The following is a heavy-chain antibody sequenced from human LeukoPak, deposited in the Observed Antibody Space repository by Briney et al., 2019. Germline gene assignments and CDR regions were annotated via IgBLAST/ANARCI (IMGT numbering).Heavy chain of an antibody. CDR1: GFTFSTYG. J-gene: IGHJ6*02. CDR2: ISSGSDSI. Sequence: QPGGSLRLSCAASGFTFSTYGINWVRQAPGKGLEWVSYISSGSDSIHYADSLKGRFTVSRDNAKNSLYLQMNSLRAEDTAVYYCARENGTEWSRSYGMDVWGQGTTVTVSS. D-gene: IGHD3-3*01. V-gene: IGHV3-48*01. CDR3: ARENGTEWSRSYGMDV.